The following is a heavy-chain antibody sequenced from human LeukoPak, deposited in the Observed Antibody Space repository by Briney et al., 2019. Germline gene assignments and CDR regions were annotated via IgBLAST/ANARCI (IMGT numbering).Heavy chain of an antibody. Sequence: SETLSLTCTVAGGSISSYYWSWVRQLAGKGLEWVGRIYTSGSTNYNPSLKSRVTMSVDTSKNQFSLKLSSVTAADTAVYYCARDRVVVTSYYFDYWGQGTLVTVSS. CDR3: ARDRVVVTSYYFDY. CDR2: IYTSGST. CDR1: GGSISSYY. V-gene: IGHV4-4*07. J-gene: IGHJ4*02. D-gene: IGHD3-22*01.